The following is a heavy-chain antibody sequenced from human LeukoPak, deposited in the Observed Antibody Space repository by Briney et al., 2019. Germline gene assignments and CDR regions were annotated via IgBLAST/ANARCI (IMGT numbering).Heavy chain of an antibody. CDR2: ISYDGSQK. J-gene: IGHJ5*02. D-gene: IGHD3-10*01. CDR3: SKDLTSDFGGDLDP. Sequence: GGSLRLSCAASGFTFSSYGMHWVRQAPGKGLEWVAVISYDGSQKYYADSVKGRFTISRDNSKSTVYLQMNSLRVEDAAVYYCSKDLTSDFGGDLDPWGQGTLVTVSS. CDR1: GFTFSSYG. V-gene: IGHV3-30*18.